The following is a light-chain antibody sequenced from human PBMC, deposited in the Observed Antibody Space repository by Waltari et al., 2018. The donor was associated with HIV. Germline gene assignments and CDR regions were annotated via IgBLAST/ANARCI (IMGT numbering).Light chain of an antibody. CDR1: SNDVGGYNS. CDR2: EVR. J-gene: IGLJ2*01. V-gene: IGLV2-14*01. Sequence: QSALTQPATVSGSPGQSLTISCTGGSNDVGGYNSVSWYQHLPGKAPKLIIYEVRNRPSGVSNRFSGSKSGNTASLTISGLQAEDEADYYCTSYASSSSLLFGGGTKLTVL. CDR3: TSYASSSSLL.